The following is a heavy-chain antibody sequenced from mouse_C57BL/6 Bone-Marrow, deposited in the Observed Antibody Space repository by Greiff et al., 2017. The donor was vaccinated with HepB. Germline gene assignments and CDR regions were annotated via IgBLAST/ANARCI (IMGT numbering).Heavy chain of an antibody. CDR3: LLRGAD. J-gene: IGHJ3*01. D-gene: IGHD2-4*01. V-gene: IGHV1-59*01. CDR1: GYTFTSYW. CDR2: IDPSDSYT. Sequence: QVQLQQPGAELVRPGPSVKLSCKASGYTFTSYWMHWVKQRPGQGLEWIGVIDPSDSYTNYTQKFKGKATLTVDTSSSTAYMQLSSLTSEDSAVYDCLLRGADWGQGTLVTVSA.